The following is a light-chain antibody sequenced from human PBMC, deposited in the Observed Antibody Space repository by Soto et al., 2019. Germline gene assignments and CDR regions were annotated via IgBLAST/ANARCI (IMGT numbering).Light chain of an antibody. Sequence: QSALTQPRSVSGSPGQSVAISCTGTSSDVGGYNYVSWYQHHQGKAPQLMIYDVNKRPSGVPDRFSGSKSGNTASLTISGLQADDEADYYCGSYAGSNTWVFGGGTQLTVL. J-gene: IGLJ3*02. CDR1: SSDVGGYNY. V-gene: IGLV2-11*01. CDR2: DVN. CDR3: GSYAGSNTWV.